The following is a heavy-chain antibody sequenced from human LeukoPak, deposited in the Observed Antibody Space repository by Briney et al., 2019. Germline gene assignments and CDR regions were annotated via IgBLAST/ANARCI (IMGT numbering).Heavy chain of an antibody. V-gene: IGHV4-59*04. CDR1: GGSMTSYY. J-gene: IGHJ5*02. CDR2: IFYSGST. D-gene: IGHD3-22*01. CDR3: ACTYYYDSSGYDWFDP. Sequence: SETLSLTCSVSGGSMTSYYWGWIRQPPGKGLEWIGNIFYSGSTYYSPSLRSRVTISLDTSRNQFSLKLNSVTAADTAVYYCACTYYYDSSGYDWFDPWGQGTLVTVSS.